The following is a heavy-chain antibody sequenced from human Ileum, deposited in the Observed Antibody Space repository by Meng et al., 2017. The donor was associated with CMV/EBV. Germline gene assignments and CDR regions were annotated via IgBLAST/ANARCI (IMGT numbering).Heavy chain of an antibody. Sequence: QVQLVQSEGGVVQPGGSMRLSCVASGFTFNTYDMHWVRQAPGKGLEWVAFTRHDESNKYYADSVKGRFTISRDNVENSLHLQMNSLRIEDTAIYFCLILLNGYFLHWGQGTLVTVSS. J-gene: IGHJ1*01. CDR3: LILLNGYFLH. D-gene: IGHD2-8*01. V-gene: IGHV3-30*02. CDR2: TRHDESNK. CDR1: GFTFNTYD.